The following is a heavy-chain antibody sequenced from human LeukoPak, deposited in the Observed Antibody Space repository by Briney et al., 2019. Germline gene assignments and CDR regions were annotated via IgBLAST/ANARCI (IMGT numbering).Heavy chain of an antibody. V-gene: IGHV4-39*01. Sequence: SETLSLTCTVSGGSISSSSYYWGRIRQPPGKGLEWIGSIYYSGSTYYNPSLKSRVTISVDTSKNQFSLKLSSVTAADTAVYYCARHPAEYYYGSGSSAFDYWGQGTLVTVSS. CDR1: GGSISSSSYY. J-gene: IGHJ4*02. CDR2: IYYSGST. D-gene: IGHD3-10*01. CDR3: ARHPAEYYYGSGSSAFDY.